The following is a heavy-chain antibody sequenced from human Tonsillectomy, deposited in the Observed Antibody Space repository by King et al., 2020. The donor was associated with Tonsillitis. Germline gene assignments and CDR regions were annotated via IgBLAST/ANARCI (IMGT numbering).Heavy chain of an antibody. Sequence: VQLVESGGGVVQPGRSLRLSCAASGFTFSSYSMHWVRQAPGKGLEWVAFISYDGSNKYYADSVKGRFTISRDNSKNTLYLQMNSLRAEDTAVYYCAGDYFPGVVPPHNWFDPWGQGTLVTVSS. CDR2: ISYDGSNK. J-gene: IGHJ5*02. D-gene: IGHD3-16*01. CDR1: GFTFSSYS. CDR3: AGDYFPGVVPPHNWFDP. V-gene: IGHV3-30*04.